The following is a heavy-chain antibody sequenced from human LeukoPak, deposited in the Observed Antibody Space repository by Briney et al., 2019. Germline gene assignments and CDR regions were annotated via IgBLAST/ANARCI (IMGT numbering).Heavy chain of an antibody. V-gene: IGHV5-51*01. J-gene: IGHJ4*02. D-gene: IGHD5-24*01. CDR1: GYSFTSYW. CDR2: IYPGDSDT. CDR3: ARLEMATIADY. Sequence: GKSLKISCKGSGYSFTSYWIGWGRPMPGKGLEWMGIIYPGDSDTRYSPSFQGQVTISADKSISTAYLQWSSLKASDTAMYYCARLEMATIADYWGQGTLVTVSS.